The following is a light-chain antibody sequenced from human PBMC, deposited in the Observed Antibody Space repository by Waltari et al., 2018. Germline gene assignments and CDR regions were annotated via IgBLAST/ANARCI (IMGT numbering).Light chain of an antibody. J-gene: IGKJ1*01. CDR1: QSVGIN. Sequence: EILMTQSPASLSVSPWERATLSCWAGQSVGINLAWYQQRPGQAPRLLIYGASTRATGIPARFSGSGSETEFTLTISSLKSEDFAVYYCQQYNSWPRTFGQGTKVEIK. CDR3: QQYNSWPRT. V-gene: IGKV3-15*01. CDR2: GAS.